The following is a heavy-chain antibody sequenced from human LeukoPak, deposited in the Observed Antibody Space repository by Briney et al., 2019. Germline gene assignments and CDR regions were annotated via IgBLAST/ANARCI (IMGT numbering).Heavy chain of an antibody. J-gene: IGHJ4*02. D-gene: IGHD6-13*01. CDR2: IYGGGDT. CDR1: GFTVTDNY. CDR3: ARDPRRNSSSRPSAIDY. V-gene: IGHV3-53*01. Sequence: PGGSLRLSCAASGFTVTDNYMNWVRQSSGKGLEWVSVIYGGGDTNYADSVKGRFIISRDTSKNTVYLQMNSLRAEDTAVYYCARDPRRNSSSRPSAIDYWGQGTLVTVSS.